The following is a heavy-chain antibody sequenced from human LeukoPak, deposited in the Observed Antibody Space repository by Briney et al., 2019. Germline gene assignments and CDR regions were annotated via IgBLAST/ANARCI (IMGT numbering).Heavy chain of an antibody. D-gene: IGHD2-2*01. J-gene: IGHJ6*02. CDR1: GFTFSSYA. Sequence: GGSLRLSCAASGFTFSSYAMHWVRQAPGKGLEWVAVISYDGSNKYYADSVKGRFTISRDNSKNTLYLQMNSLRAEDTAVYYCARADIVVVPAASYFYGMDVWGQGTTVTVSS. V-gene: IGHV3-30*04. CDR2: ISYDGSNK. CDR3: ARADIVVVPAASYFYGMDV.